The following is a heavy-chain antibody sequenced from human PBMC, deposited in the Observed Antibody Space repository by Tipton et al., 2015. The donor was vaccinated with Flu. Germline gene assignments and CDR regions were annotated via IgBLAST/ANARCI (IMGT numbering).Heavy chain of an antibody. D-gene: IGHD2-2*01. CDR1: GFTFSSYS. J-gene: IGHJ4*02. CDR2: IKGKTDGGTT. CDR3: TTGGGVYQLLNPSFDY. Sequence: SLRLSCAASGFTFSSYSMNWVRQAPGKGLEWVGRIKGKTDGGTTDYAAPVKGRFTISRDDSKNTLYLQMNSLKTEDTAVYYCTTGGGVYQLLNPSFDYWGQGTLVTVSS. V-gene: IGHV3-15*01.